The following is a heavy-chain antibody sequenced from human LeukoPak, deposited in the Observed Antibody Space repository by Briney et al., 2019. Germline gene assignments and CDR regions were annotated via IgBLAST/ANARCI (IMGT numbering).Heavy chain of an antibody. Sequence: GGSLRLSCAASGFTFSSYAMHWVRQAPGEGLEWVAVISYDGSNKYYADSVKGRFTISRDNSKNTLYLQMNSLRAEDTAVYYCARDYDGDYGGVYFDYWGQGTLVTVSS. V-gene: IGHV3-30-3*01. CDR2: ISYDGSNK. D-gene: IGHD4-17*01. J-gene: IGHJ4*02. CDR3: ARDYDGDYGGVYFDY. CDR1: GFTFSSYA.